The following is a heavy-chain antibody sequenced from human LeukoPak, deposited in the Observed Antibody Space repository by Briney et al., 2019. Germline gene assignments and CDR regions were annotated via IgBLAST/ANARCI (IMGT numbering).Heavy chain of an antibody. J-gene: IGHJ4*02. CDR2: IKQDGSEK. Sequence: PGGSLRLSCAASGFTFSDYWMSWVRQAPGRGLEWVANIKQDGSEKHYVDSVKGRFTISRDNAEKSLYLQMNSLRAEDMAVYYCARDPLIAAAAVGYFDYWGQGTLVTVSS. CDR3: ARDPLIAAAAVGYFDY. D-gene: IGHD6-13*01. V-gene: IGHV3-7*01. CDR1: GFTFSDYW.